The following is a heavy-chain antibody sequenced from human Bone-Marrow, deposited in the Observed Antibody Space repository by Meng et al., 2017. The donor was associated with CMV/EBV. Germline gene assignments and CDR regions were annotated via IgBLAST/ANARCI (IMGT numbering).Heavy chain of an antibody. J-gene: IGHJ3*02. V-gene: IGHV3-7*03. CDR3: AKDVTGATKRTAYMVFDI. D-gene: IGHD1-26*01. Sequence: GESLKISCAASGFTFSSYWMSWVRQAPGKGLEWVANIKQDGSEKYYVDSVKGRFTISRDNAKNSLYLQMNSLRTEDTTLYYCAKDVTGATKRTAYMVFDIWGQGTMVTVSS. CDR1: GFTFSSYW. CDR2: IKQDGSEK.